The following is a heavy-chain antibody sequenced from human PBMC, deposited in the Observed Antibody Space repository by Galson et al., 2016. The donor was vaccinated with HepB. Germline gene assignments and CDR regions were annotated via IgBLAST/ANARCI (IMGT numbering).Heavy chain of an antibody. V-gene: IGHV5-51*01. Sequence: QSGAEVKKPGESLKISCKGSGYSFTSYWIGWVRQMPGKGLERMGIIYPDDSDTKYSPSFQGQVTISADRSIGTAYLQWSSLKPSDTAMYYCARLYDSIGFYRHYFDSWGQGTLVTVSS. D-gene: IGHD3-22*01. J-gene: IGHJ4*02. CDR2: IYPDDSDT. CDR1: GYSFTSYW. CDR3: ARLYDSIGFYRHYFDS.